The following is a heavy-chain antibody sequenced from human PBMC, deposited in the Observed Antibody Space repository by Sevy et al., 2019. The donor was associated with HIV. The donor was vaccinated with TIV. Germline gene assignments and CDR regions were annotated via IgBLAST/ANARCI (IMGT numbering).Heavy chain of an antibody. CDR1: GFTFSSYS. Sequence: GGSLRLSCAASGFTFSSYSMNWVRQAPGKGLEWVSSISSSSSHIYYAHSVKGRFTISRKNAKNSLYLQMNSLRAEDTAVYYCAGLRYYYYMDVWGKGTTVTVSS. CDR3: AGLRYYYYMDV. J-gene: IGHJ6*03. V-gene: IGHV3-21*01. CDR2: ISSSSSHI.